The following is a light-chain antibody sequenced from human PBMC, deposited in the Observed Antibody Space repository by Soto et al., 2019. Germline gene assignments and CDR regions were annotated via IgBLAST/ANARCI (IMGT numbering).Light chain of an antibody. J-gene: IGKJ3*01. CDR3: QHSRRNPWR. CDR2: GAS. Sequence: DIPLTQSASSLGASVRGRVTITCRASQSVGTWVAWYQQKPGKAPKLLIYGASNLESGVPSRFSGSGSGTEFTLTITTLQPDDFATYFCQHSRRNPWRFGPGTKVDT. V-gene: IGKV1-5*01. CDR1: QSVGTW.